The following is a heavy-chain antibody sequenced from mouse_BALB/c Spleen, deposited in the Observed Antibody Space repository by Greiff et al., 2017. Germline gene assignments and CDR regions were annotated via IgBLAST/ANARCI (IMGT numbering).Heavy chain of an antibody. CDR2: ISSGGSYT. CDR1: GFTFSSYG. Sequence: EVKVVESGGDLVKPGGSLKLSCAASGFTFSSYGMSWVRQTPDKRLEWVATISSGGSYTYYPDSVKGRFTISRDNAKNTLYLQMSSLKSEDTAMYYCARGDYDYDEGGRYYAMDYWGQGTSVTVSS. CDR3: ARGDYDYDEGGRYYAMDY. D-gene: IGHD2-4*01. V-gene: IGHV5-6*01. J-gene: IGHJ4*01.